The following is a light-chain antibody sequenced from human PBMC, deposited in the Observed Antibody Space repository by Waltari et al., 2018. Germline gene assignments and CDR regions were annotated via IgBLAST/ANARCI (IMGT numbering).Light chain of an antibody. CDR1: QSFGTS. V-gene: IGKV3-20*01. J-gene: IGKJ1*01. CDR3: QHYVRLPAT. CDR2: STF. Sequence: SCRASQSFGTSLTWYQQKRGQAPRLLIYSTFSRATGIPDRFSGSESGTDFSLTISRLGPEDYAVYYCQHYVRLPATFGQGTKVEIK.